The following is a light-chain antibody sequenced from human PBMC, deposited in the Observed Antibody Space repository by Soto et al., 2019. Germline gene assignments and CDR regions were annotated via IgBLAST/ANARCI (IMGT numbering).Light chain of an antibody. J-gene: IGKJ5*01. CDR2: GAS. CDR3: QQYKDWPLIT. Sequence: VMTQGPPIVSVSPAARASLSCRASPSVSSNLAWYHQKPGQAPRLLIFGASTRATGIPIRFSGSGSGTEFTLTISSLQSEDFAVYYCQQYKDWPLITFGQGTRLEIK. V-gene: IGKV3-15*01. CDR1: PSVSSN.